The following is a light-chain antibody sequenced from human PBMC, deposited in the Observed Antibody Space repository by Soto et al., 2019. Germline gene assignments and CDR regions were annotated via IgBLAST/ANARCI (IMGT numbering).Light chain of an antibody. CDR3: ASYKTSSTYV. CDR1: SSDVGGYSY. V-gene: IGLV2-14*01. CDR2: DVS. Sequence: QSALTQPASVSGSPGQSIAISCTGTSSDVGGYSYVSWYQQQPGKAPKLVISDVSNRPSGVSDRFSGSKSGNTASLTISGIQTEDEADYYCASYKTSSTYVLGTGTKLNVL. J-gene: IGLJ1*01.